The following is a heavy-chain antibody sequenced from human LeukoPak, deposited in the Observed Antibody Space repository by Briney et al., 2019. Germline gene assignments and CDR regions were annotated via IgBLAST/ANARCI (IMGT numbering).Heavy chain of an antibody. Sequence: GGSLRLSCAVSGITFSTYGMHWVRQAPGKGLEWVAFIRYDGSNKYYADSVKGRFTISRDNSKNTLYLQMNSLRAEDTAVYYCARSAVAGTYYFDYWGQGTLVTVSS. CDR3: ARSAVAGTYYFDY. J-gene: IGHJ4*02. CDR2: IRYDGSNK. V-gene: IGHV3-30*02. D-gene: IGHD6-19*01. CDR1: GITFSTYG.